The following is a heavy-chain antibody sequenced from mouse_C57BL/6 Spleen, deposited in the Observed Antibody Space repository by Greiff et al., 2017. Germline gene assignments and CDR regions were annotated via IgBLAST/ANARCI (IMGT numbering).Heavy chain of an antibody. CDR2: IDPSDSET. J-gene: IGHJ2*01. CDR3: ARSGGYYHYFDY. Sequence: VQLQQPGAELVRPGSSVKLSCKASGYTFTSYWMHWVKQRPIQGLEWIGNIDPSDSETHYNQKFKDKATLTVDKSSSTAYMQLSSLTSEYSAVYYCARSGGYYHYFDYWGQGTTLTVSS. D-gene: IGHD1-1*01. CDR1: GYTFTSYW. V-gene: IGHV1-52*01.